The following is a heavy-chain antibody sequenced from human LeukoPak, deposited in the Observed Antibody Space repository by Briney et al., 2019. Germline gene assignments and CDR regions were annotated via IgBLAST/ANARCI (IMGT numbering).Heavy chain of an antibody. CDR2: IKRDGSEK. Sequence: PGGSLRLSCAASGFTFSSYWMSWVRQAPGKGLEWVANIKRDGSEKYYVDSVKGRFTISRDNAKNSLYLQMDSLRAEDTAVYYCAPGGIPPNYYYGMDVWGQGTTVTVSS. CDR3: APGGIPPNYYYGMDV. CDR1: GFTFSSYW. J-gene: IGHJ6*02. V-gene: IGHV3-7*01. D-gene: IGHD1-14*01.